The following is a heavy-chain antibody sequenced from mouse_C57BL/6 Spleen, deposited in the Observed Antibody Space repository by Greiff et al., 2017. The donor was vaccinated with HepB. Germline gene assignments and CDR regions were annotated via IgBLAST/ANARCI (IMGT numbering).Heavy chain of an antibody. CDR3: ARSRGFLTGTPSYYAMDY. CDR1: GYTFTSYW. D-gene: IGHD4-1*01. J-gene: IGHJ4*01. V-gene: IGHV1-7*01. Sequence: VQLQQSGAELAKPGASVKLSCKASGYTFTSYWMHWVKQRPGQGLEWIGYINPSSGYTKYNQKFKDKATLTADKSSSTAYMQLSSLTYEDSAVYYCARSRGFLTGTPSYYAMDYWGQGTSVTVSS. CDR2: INPSSGYT.